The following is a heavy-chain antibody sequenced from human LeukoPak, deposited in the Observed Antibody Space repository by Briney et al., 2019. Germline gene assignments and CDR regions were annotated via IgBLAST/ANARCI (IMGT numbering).Heavy chain of an antibody. CDR1: GFTVSSNY. CDR3: ARDPGGGVDY. J-gene: IGHJ4*02. D-gene: IGHD1-26*01. Sequence: GGSLRLSCAASGFTVSSNYMSWVRQAPGKGLEWVSVIYGGGTTFYADSVKGRFTISRDNSKNTLYLQMNSLRADDTAVYYCARDPGGGVDYWSQGTLVTVSS. CDR2: IYGGGTT. V-gene: IGHV3-53*01.